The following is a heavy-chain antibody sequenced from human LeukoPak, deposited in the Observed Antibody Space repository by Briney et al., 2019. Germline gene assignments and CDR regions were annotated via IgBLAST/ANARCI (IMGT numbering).Heavy chain of an antibody. CDR2: ISNSNITI. V-gene: IGHV3-48*01. CDR1: GFTFSRHG. CDR3: ARGGGAFDI. J-gene: IGHJ3*02. Sequence: PGRSLRLSCAPSGFTFSRHGMHWVRQAPGKGLEWVSYISNSNITIYYADSVKGRFTISRDNAKNSLYLQMNSLRAEDTAVYYCARGGGAFDIWGQGTMVTVSS.